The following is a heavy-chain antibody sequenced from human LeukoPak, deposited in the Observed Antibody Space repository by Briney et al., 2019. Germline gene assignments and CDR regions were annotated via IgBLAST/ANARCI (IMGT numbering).Heavy chain of an antibody. CDR2: IIPIFGTA. Sequence: GASVKVSCKASGYTFTSYGISWVRQAPGQGLEWMGGIIPIFGTANYAQKFQGRVTITTDESTSTAYMELSSLRSEDTAVYYCARGRGSYYSTPFDYWGQGTLVTVSS. J-gene: IGHJ4*02. CDR3: ARGRGSYYSTPFDY. D-gene: IGHD1-26*01. V-gene: IGHV1-69*05. CDR1: GYTFTSYG.